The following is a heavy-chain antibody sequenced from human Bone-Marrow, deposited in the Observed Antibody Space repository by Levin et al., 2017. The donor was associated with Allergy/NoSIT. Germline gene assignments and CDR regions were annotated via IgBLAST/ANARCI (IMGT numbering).Heavy chain of an antibody. CDR3: ARDKCQLYYYMDV. J-gene: IGHJ6*03. CDR2: ISNDGRNQ. Sequence: GESLKISCGASGFTFSSHGMHWVRQAPGKGLEWLAVISNDGRNQYYAGSVKGRFTISRDNSKNTLYLQVNSLRADDTAVYYCARDKCQLYYYMDVWGRGTTVTVSS. V-gene: IGHV3-30*03. CDR1: GFTFSSHG. D-gene: IGHD5/OR15-5a*01.